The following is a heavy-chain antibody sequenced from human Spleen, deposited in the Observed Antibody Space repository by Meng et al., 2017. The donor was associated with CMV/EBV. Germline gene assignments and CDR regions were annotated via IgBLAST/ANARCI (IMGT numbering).Heavy chain of an antibody. CDR1: GFSLSTSGVG. Sequence: QITLKESGPTLVKPTQTLTLTCTFSGFSLSTSGVGVGWIRQPPGKALEWLALIYWDDDKRYSPSLKSRLTITKDTSKNPVVLTMTNMDPVDTATYYCAHLNSSGWYFDYWGQGTLVTVSS. V-gene: IGHV2-5*02. CDR3: AHLNSSGWYFDY. CDR2: IYWDDDK. J-gene: IGHJ4*02. D-gene: IGHD6-19*01.